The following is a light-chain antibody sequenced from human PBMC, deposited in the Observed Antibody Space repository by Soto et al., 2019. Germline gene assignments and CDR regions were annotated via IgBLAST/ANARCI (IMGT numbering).Light chain of an antibody. Sequence: QSVLTQPPSVSEAPGQRVTISCSGTSSDIGAGYDVHWYQQLPGAAPKLLIYSNAIRPSGVPDRFSGSKSGTSASLAITGLRAEDEADYYCSSYTSSSTYVFGTGTKLTVL. CDR2: SNA. CDR1: SSDIGAGYD. J-gene: IGLJ1*01. CDR3: SSYTSSSTYV. V-gene: IGLV1-40*01.